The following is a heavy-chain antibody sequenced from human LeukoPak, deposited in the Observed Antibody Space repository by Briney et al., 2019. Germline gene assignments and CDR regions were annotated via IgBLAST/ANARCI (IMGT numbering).Heavy chain of an antibody. CDR1: GFTFSSYS. Sequence: GGSLRLSCAASGFTFSSYSMNWVRQAPAKGLEWVSSISSSSSYIYYADSVKGRFTISRDNAKNSLYLQMNSLRAEDTAVYYCARDRDYYDSSGYYVDVLGSGYWGQGTLVTVSS. CDR2: ISSSSSYI. CDR3: ARDRDYYDSSGYYVDVLGSGY. V-gene: IGHV3-21*01. D-gene: IGHD3-22*01. J-gene: IGHJ4*02.